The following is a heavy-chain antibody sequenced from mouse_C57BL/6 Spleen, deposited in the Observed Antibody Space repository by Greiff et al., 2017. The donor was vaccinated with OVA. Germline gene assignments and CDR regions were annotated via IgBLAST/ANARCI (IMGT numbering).Heavy chain of an antibody. D-gene: IGHD1-1*01. Sequence: VQLQQSGPELVKPGASVKISCKASGYTFTDYYMNWVKQSHGKSLEWIGDINPNNGGTSYNQKFKGKATLTVDKSSSTAYMELRSLTSEDSAVDYCAREGTTVVERRFAYWGQGTLVTVSA. CDR3: AREGTTVVERRFAY. V-gene: IGHV1-26*01. J-gene: IGHJ3*01. CDR1: GYTFTDYY. CDR2: INPNNGGT.